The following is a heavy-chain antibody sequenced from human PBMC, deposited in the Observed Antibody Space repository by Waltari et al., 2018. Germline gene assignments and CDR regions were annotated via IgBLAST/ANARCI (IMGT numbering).Heavy chain of an antibody. D-gene: IGHD3-22*01. V-gene: IGHV3-21*01. CDR2: ISSSSSYI. CDR3: ASRGNYYDSSGYSGN. Sequence: EVQLVESGGGLVKPGGSLRLSCAASGFTFSSYSMNWVRQAPGKGLEWVSSISSSSSYIYYADSVKGRFTISRDNAKNSLYLQMNSLRAEDTAVYYCASRGNYYDSSGYSGNWGQGTLVTVSS. CDR1: GFTFSSYS. J-gene: IGHJ4*02.